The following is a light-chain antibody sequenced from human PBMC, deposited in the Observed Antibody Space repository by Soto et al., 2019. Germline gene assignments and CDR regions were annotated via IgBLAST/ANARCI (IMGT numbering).Light chain of an antibody. CDR3: QHYGISRT. V-gene: IGKV3-20*01. Sequence: EIVLTQSPGTLSLSPGERATLSCRASQSVSSRYLAWYQQKPGQAPRLLIYDASSRATGIPDRFSGSESGTDFTLTISRLEPEDFAVYFCQHYGISRTFGQGTKVEIK. CDR1: QSVSSRY. CDR2: DAS. J-gene: IGKJ1*01.